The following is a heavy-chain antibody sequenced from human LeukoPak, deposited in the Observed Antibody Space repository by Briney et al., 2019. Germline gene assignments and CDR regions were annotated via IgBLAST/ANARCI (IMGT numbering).Heavy chain of an antibody. Sequence: PSETLSLTCTVSGGSISSGSYYWSWIRQPAGKGLEWIGRIYTSGSTNYNPSLKSRVTISVDTSKNQFSLKLSSVTAADTAVYYCARDRQYRPYYYYMDVWGKGTTVTVSS. CDR1: GGSISSGSYY. CDR2: IYTSGST. CDR3: ARDRQYRPYYYYMDV. J-gene: IGHJ6*03. V-gene: IGHV4-61*02. D-gene: IGHD6-6*01.